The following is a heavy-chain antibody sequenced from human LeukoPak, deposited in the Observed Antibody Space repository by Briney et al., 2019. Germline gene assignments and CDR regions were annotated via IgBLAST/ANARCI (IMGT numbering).Heavy chain of an antibody. CDR1: GGTFSSYA. Sequence: SVKVSCKASGGTFSSYAISWVRQAPGQGLEWMGRIIPIFGTANYAQRFQGRVTITTDGSTSTAYMELSSLRSEDTAVYYCAVSRADSSGYYSDYWGQGTLVTVSS. CDR3: AVSRADSSGYYSDY. CDR2: IIPIFGTA. V-gene: IGHV1-69*05. D-gene: IGHD3-22*01. J-gene: IGHJ4*02.